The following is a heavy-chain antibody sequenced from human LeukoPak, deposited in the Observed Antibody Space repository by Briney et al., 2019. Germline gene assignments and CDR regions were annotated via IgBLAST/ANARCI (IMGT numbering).Heavy chain of an antibody. CDR1: GGSISSYY. CDR3: ASDHMLYAFHI. Sequence: PSETLSLTCTVSGGSISSYYWSWIRQPPGKGLEWIGYIYYSGSTNYNPSLKSRVTISVDTSKNQFSLKLSSVTAADTAVYYCASDHMLYAFHIWGQGTMVTVSS. D-gene: IGHD3-10*02. CDR2: IYYSGST. V-gene: IGHV4-59*01. J-gene: IGHJ3*02.